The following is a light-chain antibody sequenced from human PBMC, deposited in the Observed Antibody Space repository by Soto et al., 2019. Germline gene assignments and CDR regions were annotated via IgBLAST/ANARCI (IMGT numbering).Light chain of an antibody. Sequence: IVLTQSPGTLSLSPGERATLSCRASQSVSSSYLAWYQQKPGQAPRLLIYGASSRATGIPARFSGSGSGTEFILTISSLQSEDFAFYYCLHYNTWPWTFGQGTKVDIK. CDR1: QSVSSSY. CDR2: GAS. CDR3: LHYNTWPWT. V-gene: IGKV3-15*01. J-gene: IGKJ1*01.